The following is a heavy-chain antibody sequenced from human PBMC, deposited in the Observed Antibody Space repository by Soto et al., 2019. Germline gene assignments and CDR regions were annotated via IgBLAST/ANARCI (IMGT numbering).Heavy chain of an antibody. D-gene: IGHD5-12*01. Sequence: GESLKISCKGSGYSFTTYWITWVRQVPGKGLEWMGRIDPSDSYANYSPSFQGHVTMSADKSISTAYLQWSSLKASETAMYSCGRVGVDKGEGWFGPWGKGTLGTVSS. V-gene: IGHV5-10-1*01. J-gene: IGHJ5*02. CDR3: GRVGVDKGEGWFGP. CDR2: IDPSDSYA. CDR1: GYSFTTYW.